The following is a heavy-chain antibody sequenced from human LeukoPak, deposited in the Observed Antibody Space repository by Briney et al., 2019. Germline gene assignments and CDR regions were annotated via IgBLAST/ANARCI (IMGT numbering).Heavy chain of an antibody. D-gene: IGHD3-3*01. Sequence: SETLSLTCAVYGGSFSGYYWSWIRQPPGKGLEWIGEINHSGSTNYNPSLKSRVTISVDTSKNQFSLKLSSVTAADTAVYYCARVLNYDFWSGYYRGTWAFDIWGQGTMVTVSS. CDR3: ARVLNYDFWSGYYRGTWAFDI. J-gene: IGHJ3*02. CDR1: GGSFSGYY. V-gene: IGHV4-34*01. CDR2: INHSGST.